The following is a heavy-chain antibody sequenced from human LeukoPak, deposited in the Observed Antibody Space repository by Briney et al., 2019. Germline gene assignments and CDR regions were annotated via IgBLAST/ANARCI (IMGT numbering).Heavy chain of an antibody. CDR3: ARGGSYGGASGI. J-gene: IGHJ3*02. V-gene: IGHV4-59*11. D-gene: IGHD4-23*01. CDR1: GGSINNHY. CDR2: IYYSGST. Sequence: SETLSLTCIVSGGSINNHYWTWIRQPPGKGLEWIGYIYYSGSTNYNPSPKSRVTISVDTSKNQFSLKLSSVTAADTALYYCARGGSYGGASGIWGQGTMVTVSS.